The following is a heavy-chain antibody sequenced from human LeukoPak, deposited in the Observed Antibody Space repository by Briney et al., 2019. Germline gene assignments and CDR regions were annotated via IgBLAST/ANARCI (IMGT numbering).Heavy chain of an antibody. J-gene: IGHJ4*02. D-gene: IGHD1-1*01. V-gene: IGHV3-23*01. CDR1: GFTFSSYA. Sequence: GGSLRLSCAASGFTFSSYAMSWVRPAPGKGLEWVSDISNSGDSTYYADSVKGRFTISRDNSKNMLYLQMNGLRADDTAVYYCAKDTPTTSGYFDYWGQGTLVTVSS. CDR3: AKDTPTTSGYFDY. CDR2: ISNSGDST.